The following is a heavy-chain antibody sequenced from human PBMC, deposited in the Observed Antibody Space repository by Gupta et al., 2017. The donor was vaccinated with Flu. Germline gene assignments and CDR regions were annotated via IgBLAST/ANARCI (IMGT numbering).Heavy chain of an antibody. V-gene: IGHV1-2*02. J-gene: IGHJ3*02. Sequence: VQVVQCGAEVTKPGASVKVSCKTSGYTFTGPFIHWVRQAHGQGLGWVGGLNPDIGQTIYAQQFQGRVTMTRDTSISTAYMELIGLTSDDTAVYYCASPVGIRDAFDIWGQGSKVTV. CDR3: ASPVGIRDAFDI. D-gene: IGHD1-20*01. CDR1: GYTFTGPF. CDR2: LNPDIGQT.